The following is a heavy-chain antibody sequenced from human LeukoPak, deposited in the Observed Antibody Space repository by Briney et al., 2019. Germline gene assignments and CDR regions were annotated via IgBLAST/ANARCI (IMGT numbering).Heavy chain of an antibody. CDR1: GFTFSSYW. D-gene: IGHD1-26*01. V-gene: IGHV3-74*01. CDR3: ARKVRGSYFRFDY. J-gene: IGHJ4*02. CDR2: INSDGSST. Sequence: PGGSLRLSCAASGFTFSSYWMHWVRRAPGKGLVWVSRINSDGSSTSYADSVKGRFTISRDNAKNTLYLQMNSLRAEDTAVYYCARKVRGSYFRFDYWGQGTLVTVSS.